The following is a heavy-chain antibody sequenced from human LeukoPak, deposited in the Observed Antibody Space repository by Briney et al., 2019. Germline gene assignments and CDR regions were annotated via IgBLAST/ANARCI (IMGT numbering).Heavy chain of an antibody. CDR3: VPALSGARGGY. CDR1: GFTFSSYA. Sequence: GRSLRLSCAASGFTFSSYAMHWVRQAPGKGLEWVAVISYDGSNKYYADSVKGRFTISRDNSKNTLYLQMNSLRAEDTAVYYCVPALSGARGGYWGQGTLVTVSS. D-gene: IGHD3-10*02. V-gene: IGHV3-30-3*01. J-gene: IGHJ4*02. CDR2: ISYDGSNK.